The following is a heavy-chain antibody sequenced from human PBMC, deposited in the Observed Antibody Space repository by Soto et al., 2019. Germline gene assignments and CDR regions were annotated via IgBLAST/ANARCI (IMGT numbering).Heavy chain of an antibody. D-gene: IGHD1-26*01. CDR2: IHYSGRT. CDR3: VRVGVGIGNHFDS. CDR1: NGSISGFY. Sequence: SETLSLTCSVSNGSISGFYWPWIRQPPGKILEWIGYIHYSGRTDYNPSLTSRATMSVDTSKNQFSLNLKSITAADTAVYYCVRVGVGIGNHFDSWGRGTLVTVSS. V-gene: IGHV4-59*12. J-gene: IGHJ4*02.